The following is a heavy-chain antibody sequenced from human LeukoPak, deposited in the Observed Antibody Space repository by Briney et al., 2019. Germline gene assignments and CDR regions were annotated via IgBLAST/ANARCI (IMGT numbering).Heavy chain of an antibody. CDR3: ARDMKVGSVAAPYFDY. J-gene: IGHJ4*02. D-gene: IGHD2-15*01. Sequence: ASVKVSCKASGYTFTSYAMHWVRQAPGQRLEWIGWINAGNGNTKYSQKFQGRVTITRDTSASTAYMELSSLRSEDTAVYYCARDMKVGSVAAPYFDYWGQGTPVTVSS. CDR1: GYTFTSYA. CDR2: INAGNGNT. V-gene: IGHV1-3*01.